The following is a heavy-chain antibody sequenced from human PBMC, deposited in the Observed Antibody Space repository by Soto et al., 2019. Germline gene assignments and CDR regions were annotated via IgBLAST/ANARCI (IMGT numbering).Heavy chain of an antibody. CDR1: GYTFTSYY. Sequence: ASVKVSCKASGYTFTSYYMHWVRQAPGQGLEWMGIINPSGGSTSYAQKFQGRATMTRDTSTSTVYMELSSLRSEDTAVYYCATWRGGYTYGLDHWGQGTPVTVSS. CDR2: INPSGGST. D-gene: IGHD5-18*01. V-gene: IGHV1-46*01. J-gene: IGHJ4*02. CDR3: ATWRGGYTYGLDH.